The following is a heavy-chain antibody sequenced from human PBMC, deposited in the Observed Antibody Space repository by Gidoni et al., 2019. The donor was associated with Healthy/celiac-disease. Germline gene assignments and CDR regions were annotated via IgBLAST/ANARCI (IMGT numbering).Heavy chain of an antibody. CDR2: ISSSSSDI. CDR1: GFTFSSYI. V-gene: IGHV3-21*01. D-gene: IGHD6-6*01. Sequence: EVQLVESGGGLVKPGGSLRLSCAASGFTFSSYIMNWVRQAPGKGLEWVSSISSSSSDIYYADSVKGRFTISRDNAKNSLYLQMNSLRAEDTTVYYCARDQQLVDLYYYYYGMDVWGQGTTVTVSS. J-gene: IGHJ6*02. CDR3: ARDQQLVDLYYYYYGMDV.